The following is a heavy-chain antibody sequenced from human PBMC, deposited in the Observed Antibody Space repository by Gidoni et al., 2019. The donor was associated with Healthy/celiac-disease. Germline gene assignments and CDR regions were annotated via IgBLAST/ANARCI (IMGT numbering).Heavy chain of an antibody. CDR2: SFSNDKK. J-gene: IGHJ4*02. CDR1: AFPLSNARLG. Sequence: VTLPVSGPVLVKPTATLTLTCTVSAFPLSNARLGVSWLRQPPGKALEWLAHSFSNDKKSYSTSLKSTLTISKDTSKRQVVLTMTNIDPVDTATYFCARRLGDGYDRYFDYWGQGTLVTVSS. CDR3: ARRLGDGYDRYFDY. V-gene: IGHV2-26*01. D-gene: IGHD5-12*01.